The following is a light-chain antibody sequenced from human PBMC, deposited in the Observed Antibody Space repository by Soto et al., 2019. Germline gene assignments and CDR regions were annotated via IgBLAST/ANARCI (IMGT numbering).Light chain of an antibody. Sequence: EIAMTQSPATLSVSPGERATLSCRASQSVSSNLAWYQQKPGQAPRLLIHGASTRATGIPARFSGSGSGSEVTLTISSLQSEDFAVYYCQQYNNSLWPFGQGTKVEIK. V-gene: IGKV3-15*01. CDR1: QSVSSN. CDR2: GAS. CDR3: QQYNNSLWP. J-gene: IGKJ1*01.